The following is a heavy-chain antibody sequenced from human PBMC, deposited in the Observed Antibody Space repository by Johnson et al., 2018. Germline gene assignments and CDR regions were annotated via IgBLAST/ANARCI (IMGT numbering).Heavy chain of an antibody. D-gene: IGHD3-22*01. Sequence: VQLVESGGGLVQPGGSLRLSCAASGFTFSSYGMNWVRQAPGKGLECVSVISGSGGSTYYADSVKGRFTISRDNSKNTLYLQMNSLRVEDTAVYYCAKSRGYYYASSDLRDAFDIWGQGTMVTVSS. CDR1: GFTFSSYG. J-gene: IGHJ3*02. V-gene: IGHV3-23*04. CDR3: AKSRGYYYASSDLRDAFDI. CDR2: ISGSGGST.